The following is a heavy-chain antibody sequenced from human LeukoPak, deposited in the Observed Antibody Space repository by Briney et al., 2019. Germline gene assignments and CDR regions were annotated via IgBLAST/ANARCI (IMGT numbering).Heavy chain of an antibody. CDR1: GFTFSSYA. V-gene: IGHV3-30-3*01. CDR3: ARGRYSGSSGWFDP. CDR2: ISYDGSKK. Sequence: GGSLRLSCAASGFTFSSYAMHWVRQAPGKGLEWVAVISYDGSKKYYADSVKGRFTISRDNSKNTLYLQMNSLRAEDTAVYYCARGRYSGSSGWFDPWGQGTPVTVSS. J-gene: IGHJ5*02. D-gene: IGHD1-26*01.